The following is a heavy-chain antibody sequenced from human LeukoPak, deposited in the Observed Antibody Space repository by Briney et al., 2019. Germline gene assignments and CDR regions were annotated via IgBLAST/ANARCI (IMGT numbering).Heavy chain of an antibody. V-gene: IGHV3-48*01. Sequence: PGGSLRLSCAASGFTFSSYSMNWVRQAPGKGLEWVSYISSSSTIYYADSVKGRFTISRDNAKNSLYLQMNSLRAEDTAVYYCAKAESSSPIGYWGQGTLVTVSS. J-gene: IGHJ4*02. CDR1: GFTFSSYS. CDR2: ISSSSTI. D-gene: IGHD6-6*01. CDR3: AKAESSSPIGY.